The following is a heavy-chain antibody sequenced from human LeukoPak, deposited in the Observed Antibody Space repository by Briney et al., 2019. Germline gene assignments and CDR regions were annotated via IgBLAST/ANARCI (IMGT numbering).Heavy chain of an antibody. CDR2: ISSSSSYI. J-gene: IGHJ4*02. D-gene: IGHD3-22*01. V-gene: IGHV3-21*01. CDR3: AREEITMIVVSY. CDR1: GFTFSSYS. Sequence: GGSLRLSCAASGFTFSSYSMNWVRQAPGKGLEWVSSISSSSSYIYYADSVKGRFTISRDNAKNSLYLQMNSLRAEDTAVYYCAREEITMIVVSYWGQGTLVTVSS.